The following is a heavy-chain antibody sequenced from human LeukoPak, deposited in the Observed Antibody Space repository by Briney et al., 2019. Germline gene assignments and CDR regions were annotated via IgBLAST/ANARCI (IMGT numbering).Heavy chain of an antibody. CDR2: INSDGSST. Sequence: GGSLRLSCAASGFTFSSYWMHWARQAPGKGLVWVSRINSDGSSTSYADSVKGRFTISRDNAKNTLYLQMNSLRAEDTAVYYCARGGALWFGDLDAFDIWGQGTMVTVSS. CDR1: GFTFSSYW. CDR3: ARGGALWFGDLDAFDI. D-gene: IGHD3-10*01. V-gene: IGHV3-74*01. J-gene: IGHJ3*02.